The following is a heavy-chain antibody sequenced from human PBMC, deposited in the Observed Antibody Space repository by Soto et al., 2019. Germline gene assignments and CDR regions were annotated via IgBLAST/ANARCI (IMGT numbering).Heavy chain of an antibody. Sequence: EVQLLESGGGLVQPGGSLRLSCAASGFTFSSYAMSWVRQAPGKGLEWVSAISGSGGSTYYADSVKGRFTISRDNSKNTLYLQMNSLRAEDTAVYYCANDYGDYSPFRSPEGYWGQGTLVTVSS. J-gene: IGHJ4*02. CDR2: ISGSGGST. V-gene: IGHV3-23*01. CDR3: ANDYGDYSPFRSPEGY. CDR1: GFTFSSYA. D-gene: IGHD4-17*01.